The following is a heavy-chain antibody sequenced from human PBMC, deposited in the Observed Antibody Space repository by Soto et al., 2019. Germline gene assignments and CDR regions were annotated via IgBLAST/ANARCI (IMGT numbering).Heavy chain of an antibody. CDR2: ISPASGVT. J-gene: IGHJ4*02. CDR3: AREMRTRSGPQNFFDY. Sequence: ASVKVSCKASGYSFTTYGLCWVRQVPGQGLEWMGCISPASGVTTYAQSLQGRVTMTTDTSTSTVYMELRSLRSDDMAIYYCAREMRTRSGPQNFFDYWGQGALVTVSS. D-gene: IGHD6-25*01. CDR1: GYSFTTYG. V-gene: IGHV1-18*03.